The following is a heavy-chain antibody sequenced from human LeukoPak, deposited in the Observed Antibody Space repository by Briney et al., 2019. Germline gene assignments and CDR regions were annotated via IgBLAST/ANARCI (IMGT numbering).Heavy chain of an antibody. CDR2: IYYSGST. D-gene: IGHD2-2*03. CDR3: ARDRSSSGYCGSTSCYDDAFDI. Sequence: PSETLSLTCTVSGGSVSSGSYYWSWIRHPPGKGLEWIGYIYYSGSTNYNPSLKSRVTISVDTSKNQFSLKLSSATAADTAVYYCARDRSSSGYCGSTSCYDDAFDIWGQGTMVTVSS. J-gene: IGHJ3*02. V-gene: IGHV4-61*01. CDR1: GGSVSSGSYY.